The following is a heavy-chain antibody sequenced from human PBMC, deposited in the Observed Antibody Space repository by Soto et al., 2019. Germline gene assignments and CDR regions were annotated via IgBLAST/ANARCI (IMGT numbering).Heavy chain of an antibody. Sequence: QVQLVQSGAEVKKPGASVKVSCKASGYTFTSYYMHWVRQAPGQGLEWMGIINPSGGSTSYAQKYKGRVIMNRDTSTSTVYMEMSSLRSEETAVYYCARDSMQWLVVWGQGTTVTVSS. D-gene: IGHD6-19*01. CDR2: INPSGGST. CDR1: GYTFTSYY. J-gene: IGHJ6*02. V-gene: IGHV1-46*01. CDR3: ARDSMQWLVV.